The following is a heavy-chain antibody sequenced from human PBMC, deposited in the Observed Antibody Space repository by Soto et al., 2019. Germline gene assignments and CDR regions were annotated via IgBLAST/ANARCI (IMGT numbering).Heavy chain of an antibody. CDR2: VYISGST. V-gene: IGHV4-4*07. J-gene: IGHJ3*02. CDR3: ARGGRDGFDI. CDR1: GGSISTYY. Sequence: PSETLSLTCTVSGGSISTYYWNWIRQSAGKGLEWIGRVYISGSTNYHPSLKSRVAMSVDTSNNQSSLKVTSVTAADTAVYYCARGGRDGFDIWGQGTMVTVSS.